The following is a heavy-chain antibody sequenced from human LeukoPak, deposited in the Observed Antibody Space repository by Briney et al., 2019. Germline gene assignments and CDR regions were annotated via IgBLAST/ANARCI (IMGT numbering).Heavy chain of an antibody. J-gene: IGHJ4*02. Sequence: GGSLRLSCAASGFTVSSNYMSWIRQAPGKGLEWVSYISNSGSPTNYAGSVKGRFTLSRDNAKNSLYLQMNSLRAEDTAVYYCARVFKNGSPFDYWGQGTLVTVSS. CDR3: ARVFKNGSPFDY. CDR2: ISNSGSPT. D-gene: IGHD5-24*01. V-gene: IGHV3-11*04. CDR1: GFTVSSNY.